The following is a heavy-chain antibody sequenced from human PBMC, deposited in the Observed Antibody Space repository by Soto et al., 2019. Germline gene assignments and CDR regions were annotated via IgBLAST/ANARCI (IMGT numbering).Heavy chain of an antibody. D-gene: IGHD3-22*01. Sequence: WTWIRQHPQKGLEWIGHIYYSGSTYYNPSLKSRVTVSVDTSKNQFSLKLSSVTAADTAVYYCAREYYYDSSGFDYWDQGTLVTVSS. J-gene: IGHJ4*02. CDR2: IYYSGST. V-gene: IGHV4-31*02. CDR3: AREYYYDSSGFDY.